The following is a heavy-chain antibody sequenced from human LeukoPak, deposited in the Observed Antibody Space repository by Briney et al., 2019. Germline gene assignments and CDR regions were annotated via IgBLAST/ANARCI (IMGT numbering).Heavy chain of an antibody. D-gene: IGHD1-26*01. Sequence: GSLRLSCAASGFTFSSYAMSWVRQPPGKGLEWIGEINHSGSTNYNPSLKSRVTISVDTSKNQFSLKLSSVTAADTAVYYCARGRRGSYSYWGQGTLVTVSS. CDR3: ARGRRGSYSY. J-gene: IGHJ4*02. CDR1: GFTFSSYA. V-gene: IGHV4-34*01. CDR2: INHSGST.